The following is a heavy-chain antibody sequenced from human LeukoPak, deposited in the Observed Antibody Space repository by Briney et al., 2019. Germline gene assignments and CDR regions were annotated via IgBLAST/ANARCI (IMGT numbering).Heavy chain of an antibody. CDR2: IRYDGSNK. D-gene: IGHD3-3*01. Sequence: GGSLRLSCAASGFTFSSYGMHWVRQAPGKGLEWVAFIRYDGSNKFYADSVKGRFTISRDNSKSTLYLQMNSLRAEDTAVYYCAKDGWAIFGVVIVHFDYWGQGTLVTVSS. V-gene: IGHV3-30*02. CDR3: AKDGWAIFGVVIVHFDY. CDR1: GFTFSSYG. J-gene: IGHJ4*02.